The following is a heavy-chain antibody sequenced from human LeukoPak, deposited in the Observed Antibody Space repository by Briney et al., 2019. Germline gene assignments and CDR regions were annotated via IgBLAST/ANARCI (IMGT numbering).Heavy chain of an antibody. CDR1: GFTFSDSW. CDR3: ATYTHWVAGDV. D-gene: IGHD3-16*01. CDR2: MNQDGSDK. V-gene: IGHV3-7*01. Sequence: GGSLRLSCAASGFTFSDSWMSWVRQAPGKGLEGGANMNQDGSDKDYVDSVKGRFTISRDNARNSLYLQMGSLRAEDTAVYYCATYTHWVAGDVWGQGTTVTVSS. J-gene: IGHJ6*02.